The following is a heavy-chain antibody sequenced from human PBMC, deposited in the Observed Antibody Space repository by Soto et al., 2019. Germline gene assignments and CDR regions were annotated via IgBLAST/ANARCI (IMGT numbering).Heavy chain of an antibody. CDR2: IYHSGST. Sequence: QLQLQESGSGPVKPSQTLSLTCAVSGGSISSGGYSWSWIRQPPGKGLEWIGYIYHSGSTYYNPSLKSRVTISVDRSKNQFSLKLSSVTAADTAVYYCAREGNHYGMDVWGQGTTVTVSS. V-gene: IGHV4-30-2*01. CDR1: GGSISSGGYS. CDR3: AREGNHYGMDV. J-gene: IGHJ6*02.